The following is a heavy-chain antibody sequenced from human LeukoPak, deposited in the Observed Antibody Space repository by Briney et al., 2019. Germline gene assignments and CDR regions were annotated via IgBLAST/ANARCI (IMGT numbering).Heavy chain of an antibody. J-gene: IGHJ4*02. V-gene: IGHV3-23*01. CDR1: GFTFSSYG. Sequence: GGSLRLSCAASGFTFSSYGMSWVRQAPGKGLEWVSAISGSGGSTYYADSVKGRFTISRDNSKNTLYLQMNSLRAEDAAVYYCAKWYSSGWLGYRRPLDYWGQGTLVTVSS. CDR2: ISGSGGST. D-gene: IGHD6-19*01. CDR3: AKWYSSGWLGYRRPLDY.